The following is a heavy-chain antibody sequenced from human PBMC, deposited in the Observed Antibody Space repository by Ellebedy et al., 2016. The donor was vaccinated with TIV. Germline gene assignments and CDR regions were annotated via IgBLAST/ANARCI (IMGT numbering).Heavy chain of an antibody. V-gene: IGHV1-18*04. CDR3: ARYNDFLAGSSMYYFDY. Sequence: AASVKVSCKASGYTFTDYLMNWVRQAPGQGLEWMGWINAHTGNTNYAQTFQGRFTMTRDTPTATAYMELTSLRSDDTAVYYCARYNDFLAGSSMYYFDYWGQGTPVIVSP. CDR1: GYTFTDYL. D-gene: IGHD3-9*01. CDR2: INAHTGNT. J-gene: IGHJ4*02.